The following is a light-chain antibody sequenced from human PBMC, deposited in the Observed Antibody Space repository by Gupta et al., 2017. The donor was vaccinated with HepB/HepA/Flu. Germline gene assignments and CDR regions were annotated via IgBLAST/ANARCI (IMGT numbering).Light chain of an antibody. V-gene: IGLV6-57*02. J-gene: IGLJ3*02. CDR3: QSYHSSNHWV. CDR2: EDN. CDR1: SGSIASNY. Sequence: NFMLTQPHSVSESPGKTVTISCTGSSGSIASNYVQWYQQRPGSAPTTVIYEDNQRPSGVPDRFSGSIDSSSNSASLTISGLKTEDEADYYCQSYHSSNHWVFGGGTKLTVL.